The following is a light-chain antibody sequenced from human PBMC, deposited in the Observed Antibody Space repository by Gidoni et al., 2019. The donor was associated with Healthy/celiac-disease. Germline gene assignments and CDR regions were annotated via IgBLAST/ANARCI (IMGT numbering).Light chain of an antibody. Sequence: EIVMTQSPATLSVSPGERATPSCRASQSISSNLAWYQQKPGQAPRLLIYGASTRATGIPGRFSGSGSGTEFTLTISSLQSEDFAVYYCQQYNKWPPLTFGGGTKVEIK. J-gene: IGKJ4*01. CDR1: QSISSN. V-gene: IGKV3-15*01. CDR2: GAS. CDR3: QQYNKWPPLT.